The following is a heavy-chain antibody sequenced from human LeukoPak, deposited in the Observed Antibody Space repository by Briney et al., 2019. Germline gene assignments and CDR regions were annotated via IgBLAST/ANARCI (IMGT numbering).Heavy chain of an antibody. V-gene: IGHV5-51*01. D-gene: IGHD3-9*01. CDR1: GYSFTSYW. CDR3: ARLRDSSSLTGYYLYYFDY. J-gene: IGHJ4*02. CDR2: IYPGDSDT. Sequence: GESLKISCKGSGYSFTSYWIGWVRQMPGKGLEWMGIIYPGDSDTRYSPSFQGQVTISADKSISTAYLQWSSLKASDTAMYYCARLRDSSSLTGYYLYYFDYWGQGTLVTVSS.